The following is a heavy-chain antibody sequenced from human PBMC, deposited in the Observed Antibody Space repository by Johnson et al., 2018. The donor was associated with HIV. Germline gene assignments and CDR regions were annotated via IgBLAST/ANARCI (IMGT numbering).Heavy chain of an antibody. CDR2: ISSNGGST. Sequence: VQLVESGGGLVQPGGSLRLSCAASGFTFSSYAMHWVRQAPGKGLEYVSAISSNGGSTYYANSVKGRFTISRDNSKNTLYLQMNSLRAEDTAVYCCAREIVVEVAATLISGAFDIWGQGTMVTVSS. V-gene: IGHV3-64*01. D-gene: IGHD2-15*01. CDR3: AREIVVEVAATLISGAFDI. J-gene: IGHJ3*02. CDR1: GFTFSSYA.